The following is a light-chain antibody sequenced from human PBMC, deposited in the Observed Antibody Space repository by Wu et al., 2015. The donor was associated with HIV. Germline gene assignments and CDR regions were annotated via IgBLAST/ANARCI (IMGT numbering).Light chain of an antibody. V-gene: IGKV1-39*01. J-gene: IGKJ4*01. CDR1: QSISSY. Sequence: DIQMTQSPSSLSASVGDRVTITCRASQSISSYLNWYQQKPGKAPKLLIYAASSLQSGVPSRFSGSGSGTDFTLTISSLQPEDFATYYCQQSYTYPPLT. CDR3: QQSYTYPPLT. CDR2: AAS.